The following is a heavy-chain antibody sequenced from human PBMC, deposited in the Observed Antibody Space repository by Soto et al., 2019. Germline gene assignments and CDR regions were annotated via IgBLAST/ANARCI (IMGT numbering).Heavy chain of an antibody. J-gene: IGHJ3*02. Sequence: HPGGSLRLSCAASGFTFSSYGMHWVRQAPGKGLEWVAVIWYDGSNKYYADSVKGRFTISRDNSKNTLYLQMNSLRAEDTAVYYCASGTVTPAFDIWGQGTMVTVSS. V-gene: IGHV3-33*01. CDR2: IWYDGSNK. CDR1: GFTFSSYG. CDR3: ASGTVTPAFDI. D-gene: IGHD4-17*01.